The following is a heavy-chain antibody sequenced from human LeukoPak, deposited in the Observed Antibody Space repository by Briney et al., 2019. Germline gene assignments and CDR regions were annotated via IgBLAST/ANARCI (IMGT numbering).Heavy chain of an antibody. D-gene: IGHD2-15*01. Sequence: PGGSLRLSCAASGFTFSSYGMHWVRQAPGKGLEWVAVISYDGSDKYYVDSVKGRFTISRDNSKNTLYLQMNSLRAEDTAVYYCAKDQGYHLGYCSGGSCLGGFAYWGQGTLVTVSS. CDR2: ISYDGSDK. V-gene: IGHV3-30*18. CDR3: AKDQGYHLGYCSGGSCLGGFAY. J-gene: IGHJ4*02. CDR1: GFTFSSYG.